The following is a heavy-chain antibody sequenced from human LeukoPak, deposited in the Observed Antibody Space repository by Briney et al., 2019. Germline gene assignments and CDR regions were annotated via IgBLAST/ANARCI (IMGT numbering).Heavy chain of an antibody. V-gene: IGHV4-34*01. J-gene: IGHJ4*02. CDR3: ASVVWP. CDR1: GGSFSGYY. D-gene: IGHD2-15*01. CDR2: VNHSGST. Sequence: PSETLSLTCAVYGGSFSGYYWSWIRQPPGKGLEWNGEVNHSGSTNYNPSLKSRVTISVDTSKNQFSLKLSSVTAAYTAVYYCASVVWPWGQGTLVTVSS.